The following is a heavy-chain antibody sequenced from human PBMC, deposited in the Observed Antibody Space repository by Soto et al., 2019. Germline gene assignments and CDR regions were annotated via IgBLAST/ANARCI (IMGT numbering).Heavy chain of an antibody. D-gene: IGHD3-10*01. V-gene: IGHV1-69*04. CDR2: INPILSMS. Sequence: SVKVSCKASGYTFTRHGVSWVRQAPGLGLEWMGRINPILSMSNYAQRFQGRVTMTADKSTSTAYMELSGLRSEDTAIYYCASSYGSGYRAFDYWGQGALVTVSS. CDR3: ASSYGSGYRAFDY. J-gene: IGHJ4*02. CDR1: GYTFTRHG.